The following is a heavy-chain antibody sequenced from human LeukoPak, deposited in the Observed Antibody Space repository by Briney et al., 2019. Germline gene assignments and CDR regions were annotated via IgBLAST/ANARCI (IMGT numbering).Heavy chain of an antibody. V-gene: IGHV5-51*01. CDR2: IHPGEYGR. Sequence: GDSLKISCKASGYRFTSYWIGWVRQMPGKGLGWMGVIHPGEYGRRYSPSFEGQVTISADKSISTAYMQWSSLRAEDTALYYCARDLHYYVAMDVWGQGTTVTVSS. CDR1: GYRFTSYW. J-gene: IGHJ6*02. CDR3: ARDLHYYVAMDV. D-gene: IGHD3-10*02.